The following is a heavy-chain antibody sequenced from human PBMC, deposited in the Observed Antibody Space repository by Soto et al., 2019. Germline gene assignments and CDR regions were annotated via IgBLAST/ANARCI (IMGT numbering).Heavy chain of an antibody. Sequence: GGSLRLSCAASGFTFSSYWMSWVRQAPGKGLEWVGNIKQDGSEKYYVDSVKGRFTISRDNAKNSLYLQMNSLRAEDTAVYYCARDEGIGKTTTVTPFDYWGQGTLVTVSS. CDR2: IKQDGSEK. V-gene: IGHV3-7*01. CDR1: GFTFSSYW. D-gene: IGHD4-4*01. CDR3: ARDEGIGKTTTVTPFDY. J-gene: IGHJ4*02.